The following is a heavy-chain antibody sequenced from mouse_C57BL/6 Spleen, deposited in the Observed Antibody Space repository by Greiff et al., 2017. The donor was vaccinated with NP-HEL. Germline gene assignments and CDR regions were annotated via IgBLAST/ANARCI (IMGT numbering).Heavy chain of an antibody. D-gene: IGHD1-1*01. CDR1: GYTFTSYW. CDR2: IDPSDSYT. J-gene: IGHJ3*01. CDR3: ARRGGSTAWFAY. V-gene: IGHV1-69*01. Sequence: QVQLKQPGAELVMPGASVKLSCKASGYTFTSYWMHWVKQRPGQGLEWIGEIDPSDSYTNYNQKFKGKSTLTVDKSSSTAYMQLSSLTSEDSAVYYCARRGGSTAWFAYWGQGTLVTVSA.